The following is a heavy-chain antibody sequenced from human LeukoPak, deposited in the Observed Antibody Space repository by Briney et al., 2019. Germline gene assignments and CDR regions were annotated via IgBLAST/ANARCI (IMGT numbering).Heavy chain of an antibody. J-gene: IGHJ4*02. V-gene: IGHV3-23*01. Sequence: KPGGSLRLSCAASGFTFSSYAMSWVRQAPGTGLEWVSVISGSGGSTYYVDSVKGRFTISRDNSKNTLYLQMNSLRAEDTAVYYCAKDGVATAGRGSHFDYWGQGTLVTVSS. CDR2: ISGSGGST. D-gene: IGHD6-13*01. CDR1: GFTFSSYA. CDR3: AKDGVATAGRGSHFDY.